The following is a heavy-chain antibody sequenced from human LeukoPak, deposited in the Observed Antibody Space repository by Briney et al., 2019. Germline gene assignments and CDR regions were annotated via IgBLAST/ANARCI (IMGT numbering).Heavy chain of an antibody. CDR1: GFTFATDS. Sequence: GGSLRLSCAASGFTFATDSMNWVRQAPGKGLEWVSSISSSSYHIYYADSVKGRFTISRDNAKNSLYLQMNSLRAEDTAVYYCARGDSSIWGQGTLVTVSS. CDR2: ISSSSYHI. V-gene: IGHV3-21*01. D-gene: IGHD3-22*01. J-gene: IGHJ4*02. CDR3: ARGDSSI.